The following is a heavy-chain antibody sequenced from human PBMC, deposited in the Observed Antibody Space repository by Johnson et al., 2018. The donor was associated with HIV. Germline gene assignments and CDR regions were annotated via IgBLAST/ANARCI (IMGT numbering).Heavy chain of an antibody. CDR2: ISYDGSNK. D-gene: IGHD4-23*01. Sequence: VQLVESGGGVVQPGRSLRLSCAASGFTFSSYAMHWVRQAPGKGLEWVAVISYDGSNKYYADSVKGRFTISRDNSKNTLYLQMNSLRAGDTAVYYCARQTTVVSGDAFDIWGLGTMVTVSS. CDR3: ARQTTVVSGDAFDI. CDR1: GFTFSSYA. J-gene: IGHJ3*02. V-gene: IGHV3-30*04.